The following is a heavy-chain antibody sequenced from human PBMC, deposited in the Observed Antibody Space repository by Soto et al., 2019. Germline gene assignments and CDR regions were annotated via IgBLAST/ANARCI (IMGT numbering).Heavy chain of an antibody. V-gene: IGHV1-24*01. D-gene: IGHD3-10*01. CDR1: VYTLTELS. CDR2: FDPEDGET. J-gene: IGHJ4*02. CDR3: ATLPPRYYYGSGSLKTFDY. Sequence: ASVKVSCKVSVYTLTELSMHWVRQAPGKGLEWMGGFDPEDGETIYAQKFQGRVTMTEDTSTDTAYMELSSLRSEDTAVYYCATLPPRYYYGSGSLKTFDYWGQGTLVTVSS.